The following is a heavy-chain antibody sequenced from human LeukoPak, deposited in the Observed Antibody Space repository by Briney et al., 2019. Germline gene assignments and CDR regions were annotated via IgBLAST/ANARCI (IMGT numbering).Heavy chain of an antibody. CDR1: GGSFSGYY. Sequence: SETLSLTCAVYGGSFSGYYWSWIRQPPGKGLEWIGEINHSGSTNYNPSLKSRVTISVDTSKNQFSLKLSSVTAADTAVYYCARGQWGLLYYYGMDVWGQGTTVTVSS. D-gene: IGHD3-16*01. J-gene: IGHJ6*02. CDR3: ARGQWGLLYYYGMDV. CDR2: INHSGST. V-gene: IGHV4-34*01.